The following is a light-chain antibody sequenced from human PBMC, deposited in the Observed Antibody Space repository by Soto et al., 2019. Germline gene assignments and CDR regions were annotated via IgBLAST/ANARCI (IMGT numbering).Light chain of an antibody. CDR3: QQYFSTPQT. CDR1: QTILYSSNNKNY. CDR2: WAS. V-gene: IGKV4-1*01. Sequence: DIVMTQSPDSLAVSLGERATINCKSSQTILYSSNNKNYLAWYQQKPGQPPKLLIYWASTREFGVPDRFSGSGSGTDFTLNISSLQAEDVAVYYCQQYFSTPQTFGRGTKVEIK. J-gene: IGKJ1*01.